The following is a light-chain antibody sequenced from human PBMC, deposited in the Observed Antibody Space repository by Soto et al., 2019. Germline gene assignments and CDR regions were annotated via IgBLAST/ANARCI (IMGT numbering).Light chain of an antibody. CDR1: SSDVGGYNY. Sequence: QSALTQPRSVSGSPGQSVTISCTGTSSDVGGYNYVSWYQQHPGKAPKLMIYDVSKRPSGVPDRFSGSKSGNTASLTMSGLQAEDEADYYCCSYAGSYTLYVFGTGTKLTVL. J-gene: IGLJ1*01. V-gene: IGLV2-11*01. CDR3: CSYAGSYTLYV. CDR2: DVS.